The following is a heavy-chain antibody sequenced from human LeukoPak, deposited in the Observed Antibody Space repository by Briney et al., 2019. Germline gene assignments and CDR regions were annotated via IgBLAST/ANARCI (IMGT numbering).Heavy chain of an antibody. CDR3: ARRTAMAYFDY. CDR2: IYYSGST. Sequence: SETLSLTCTVSGGSISSYYWRWLLQPPGKGLEWIGYIYYSGSTNYNPSLKSRVTISVDTSKNQFSLKLSSVTAADTAVYYCARRTAMAYFDYWGQGTLVTVSS. D-gene: IGHD5-18*01. J-gene: IGHJ4*02. V-gene: IGHV4-59*08. CDR1: GGSISSYY.